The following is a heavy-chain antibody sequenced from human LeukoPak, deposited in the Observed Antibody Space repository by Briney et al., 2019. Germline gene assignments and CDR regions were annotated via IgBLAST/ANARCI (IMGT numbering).Heavy chain of an antibody. D-gene: IGHD2-15*01. V-gene: IGHV3-7*01. CDR3: ARGRKDCSAGNCYSDY. CDR2: IQEAGSEK. CDR1: GFTFGNYW. Sequence: GGSLRLSCAASGFTFGNYWMNWVRQAPGRGLQWVANIQEAGSEKYYVDSVKGRFTISRDNAKNSLYLQMNSLRAEDTAVYYCARGRKDCSAGNCYSDYWGQGTLVTVSS. J-gene: IGHJ4*02.